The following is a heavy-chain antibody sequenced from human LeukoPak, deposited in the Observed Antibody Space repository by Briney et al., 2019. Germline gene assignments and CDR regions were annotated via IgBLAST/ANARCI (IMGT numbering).Heavy chain of an antibody. CDR2: ISYDGSNK. J-gene: IGHJ2*01. Sequence: GGSLRLSCAASGFTFSSYGMHWVRQAPGKGLEWVAVISYDGSNKYYADSVKGRFTISRDNSKNTLYLQMNSLGAEDTAVYYCAKVGVTTYWYFDLWGRGTLVTVSS. CDR1: GFTFSSYG. D-gene: IGHD4-17*01. V-gene: IGHV3-30*18. CDR3: AKVGVTTYWYFDL.